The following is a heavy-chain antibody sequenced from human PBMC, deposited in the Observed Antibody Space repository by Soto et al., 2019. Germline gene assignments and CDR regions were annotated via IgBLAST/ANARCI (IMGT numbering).Heavy chain of an antibody. CDR1: GFTLSSYG. CDR2: ISYDGSNK. V-gene: IGHV3-30*18. J-gene: IGHJ6*02. CDR3: AKDTEYADWCRDV. D-gene: IGHD4-17*01. Sequence: QVQLVESGGGVVQPGRSLRLSCAASGFTLSSYGMHWVRQAPGKGLEWVAVISYDGSNKYYADSVKGRFTISRDNSKNTLYRQMNSLRAEDTAGDYCAKDTEYADWCRDVWGQGTTVTVSS.